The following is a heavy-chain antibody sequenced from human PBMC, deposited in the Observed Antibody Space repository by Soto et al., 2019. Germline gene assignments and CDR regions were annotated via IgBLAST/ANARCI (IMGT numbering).Heavy chain of an antibody. D-gene: IGHD4-17*01. V-gene: IGHV3-74*01. Sequence: GGSLRLSCAASGFTLSIYAMRWVRQAPGKGLEWVSRINSDGSTINYADSVKGRFTISRDNAKSTLYVQMHSLRVEDTAIYFCARVGGPYGDYDYWGQGTLVTVSS. CDR3: ARVGGPYGDYDY. CDR1: GFTLSIYA. CDR2: INSDGSTI. J-gene: IGHJ4*02.